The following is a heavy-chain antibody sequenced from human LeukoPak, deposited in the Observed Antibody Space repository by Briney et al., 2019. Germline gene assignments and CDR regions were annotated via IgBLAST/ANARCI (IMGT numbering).Heavy chain of an antibody. Sequence: PSETLSLTCTVSGGSISSYYWSWIRQPPGKGLEWIGYIYYSGSTNYNPSLKSRVTISVDTSKNQFSLKLSSVTAADTAVYYCARHNSGSYYPVAYWGQGTLVTVSS. V-gene: IGHV4-59*08. CDR3: ARHNSGSYYPVAY. CDR2: IYYSGST. J-gene: IGHJ4*02. CDR1: GGSISSYY. D-gene: IGHD1-26*01.